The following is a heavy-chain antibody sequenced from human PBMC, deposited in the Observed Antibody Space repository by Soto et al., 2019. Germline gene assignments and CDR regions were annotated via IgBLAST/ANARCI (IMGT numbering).Heavy chain of an antibody. D-gene: IGHD3-9*01. CDR2: IYDSVNT. CDR3: ARVDHRGYFAILTDY. J-gene: IGHJ4*02. Sequence: TLSLTCTVSGDSLSSGGHYWSWIRQHPGKGLEWIGHIYDSVNTYYSPSLRSRVTISADMSKNQFSLNPRSVTAADTAVYYCARVDHRGYFAILTDYWGQGTLVTVSS. V-gene: IGHV4-31*03. CDR1: GDSLSSGGHY.